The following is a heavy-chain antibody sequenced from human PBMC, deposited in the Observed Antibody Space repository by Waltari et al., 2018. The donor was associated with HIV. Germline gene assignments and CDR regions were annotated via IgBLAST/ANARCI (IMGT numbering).Heavy chain of an antibody. CDR3: ARDRSSSWYGKDYYYFGMDV. CDR2: IWYDGSNK. Sequence: AGAGFTFSRYGMHWVRQAPGKGLEWVALIWYDGSNKYYADSVKGRFAISRDNSKNTVYLQMNSLRAEDTAVYYCARDRSSSWYGKDYYYFGMDVWGQGTTVTVSS. J-gene: IGHJ6*02. CDR1: GFTFSRYG. V-gene: IGHV3-33*01. D-gene: IGHD6-13*01.